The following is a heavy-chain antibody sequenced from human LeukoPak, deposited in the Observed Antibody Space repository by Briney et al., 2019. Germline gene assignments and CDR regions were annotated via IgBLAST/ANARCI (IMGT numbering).Heavy chain of an antibody. CDR2: ISYDGSNK. V-gene: IGHV3-30-3*01. Sequence: PGRSLRLSCAASGFTFSSYAMHWVRQAPGKGLEWVAVISYDGSNKYYADSVKGRFTISRDNSKNTLYLQMNSLRAEDTAVYYCARTHYYGMDVWGQGTTVTVSS. J-gene: IGHJ6*02. CDR1: GFTFSSYA. CDR3: ARTHYYGMDV.